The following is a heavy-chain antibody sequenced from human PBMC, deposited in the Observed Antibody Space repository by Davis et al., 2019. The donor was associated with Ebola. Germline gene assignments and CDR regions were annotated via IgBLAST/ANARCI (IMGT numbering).Heavy chain of an antibody. CDR1: GFTFSNSW. V-gene: IGHV3-74*01. Sequence: GESLKIPCAASGFTFSNSWMSWVRQGPGEGLVWVSHINRDGTTTNYADSVKGRFTISRDNARNTLYLQMNSLRAEDTAVYYCMSLSGGSWGQGTLVTVSS. CDR2: INRDGTTT. D-gene: IGHD3-16*01. CDR3: MSLSGGS. J-gene: IGHJ5*02.